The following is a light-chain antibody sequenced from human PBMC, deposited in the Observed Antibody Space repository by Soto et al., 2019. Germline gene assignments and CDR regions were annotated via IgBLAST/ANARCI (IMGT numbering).Light chain of an antibody. V-gene: IGKV3-20*01. Sequence: EIVLTQSPGTLSLSPGERATLSCRASQSVTSSYLAWYQQRPGQAPRLVIYGASRRATGIPDRFSGSGSGTDFTLSISRLETEDFAAYYCQQYGSSPFTFGGGTKVDIK. J-gene: IGKJ4*01. CDR1: QSVTSSY. CDR2: GAS. CDR3: QQYGSSPFT.